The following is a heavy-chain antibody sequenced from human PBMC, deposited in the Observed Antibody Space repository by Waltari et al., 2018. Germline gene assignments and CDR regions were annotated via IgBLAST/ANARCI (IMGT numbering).Heavy chain of an antibody. Sequence: VQVVESGGGLVQVGGSLRLSCAASGITFSSYWMSWVRQAPGKGLEWVANIKQDGSETYYVDSVKGRFTIARDNARSSLFLQMNSLRADDTAVYYCASLVATAGLRYWGQGTLVTVSS. D-gene: IGHD5-18*01. CDR1: GITFSSYW. V-gene: IGHV3-7*01. CDR3: ASLVATAGLRY. J-gene: IGHJ4*02. CDR2: IKQDGSET.